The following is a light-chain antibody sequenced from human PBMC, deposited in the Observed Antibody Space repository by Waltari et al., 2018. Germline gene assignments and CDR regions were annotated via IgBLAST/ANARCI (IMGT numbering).Light chain of an antibody. CDR1: QILNNNY. J-gene: IGKJ2*01. V-gene: IGKV3-20*01. Sequence: DTVLTQSPGTLSLSTGDSVSLSCRASQILNNNYLAWYQQKPGHAPALLIHGASRRATGVPERFSGSGSGTDFTLIISRLEVEDSAVYYCQHYGSSPYTFGRGTKLEIK. CDR2: GAS. CDR3: QHYGSSPYT.